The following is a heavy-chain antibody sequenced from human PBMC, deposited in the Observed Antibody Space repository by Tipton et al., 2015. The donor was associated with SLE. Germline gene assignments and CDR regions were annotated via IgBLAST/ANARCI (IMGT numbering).Heavy chain of an antibody. Sequence: TLSLTCTVSCASVSSHYWNWIRQTPVKGLEWIVNIHYNRDTNYHPSLKNRVTIPVDTSKNQLSLKLTSVTAADTAVYYGAIGSVVADDFWGQGTLVTVS. V-gene: IGHV4-59*02. CDR2: IHYNRDT. J-gene: IGHJ4*02. D-gene: IGHD2-15*01. CDR1: CASVSSHY. CDR3: AIGSVVADDF.